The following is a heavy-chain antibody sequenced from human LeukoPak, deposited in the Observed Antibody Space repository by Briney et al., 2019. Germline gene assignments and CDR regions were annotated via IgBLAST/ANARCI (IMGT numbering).Heavy chain of an antibody. V-gene: IGHV1-2*02. CDR1: GYTFTSYY. D-gene: IGHD4-17*01. CDR3: ARVRVYGDYYYGMDV. Sequence: ASVKVSCKASGYTFTSYYMHWVRQAPGQGLEWMGWINPNSGGTNYAQKFQGRVTMTRDTSISTAYMELSRLRSDDTAVYYCARVRVYGDYYYGMDVWGQGTTVTVSS. CDR2: INPNSGGT. J-gene: IGHJ6*02.